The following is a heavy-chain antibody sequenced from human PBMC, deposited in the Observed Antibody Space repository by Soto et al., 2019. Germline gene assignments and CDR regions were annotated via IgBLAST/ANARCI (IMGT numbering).Heavy chain of an antibody. V-gene: IGHV4-31*03. CDR2: IYYSGST. CDR1: GGSISSGGYY. D-gene: IGHD3-22*01. Sequence: PSETLSLTCTVSGGSISSGGYYWSWIRQHPGKGLEWIGSIYYSGSTYYNPSLKSRVTISVDTSKNQFSLKLSSVTAADTAVYYCARGSYYDSSGYYGPWGQGTLVTVSS. CDR3: ARGSYYDSSGYYGP. J-gene: IGHJ5*02.